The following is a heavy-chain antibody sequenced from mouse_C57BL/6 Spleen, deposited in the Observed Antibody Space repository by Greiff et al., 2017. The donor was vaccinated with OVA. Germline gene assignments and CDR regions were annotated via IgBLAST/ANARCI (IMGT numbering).Heavy chain of an antibody. CDR1: GFTFSDYG. J-gene: IGHJ3*01. V-gene: IGHV5-17*01. D-gene: IGHD1-3*01. CDR2: ISSGSSNI. Sequence: EVMLVESGGGLVKPGGSLKLSCAASGFTFSDYGMHWVRQAPEKGLEWVAYISSGSSNIYYADTVKGRFTISRDNAKHTLCLHMTSLRSEDTAMYYCARDNLFAYWGQGTLVTVSA. CDR3: ARDNLFAY.